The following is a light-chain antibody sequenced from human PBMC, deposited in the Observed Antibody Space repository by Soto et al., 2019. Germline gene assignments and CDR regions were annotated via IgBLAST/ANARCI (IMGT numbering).Light chain of an antibody. J-gene: IGKJ1*01. V-gene: IGKV1-5*03. CDR1: QSISNW. Sequence: DPQMTTSPSTLSASVGDKLTVPCRASQSISNWLAWYQQKPGKAPNLLIYKASSLKSGVPSRFSGSGSGTEFTLTISSLQPDDFATYYCQQYDTYWTFGQGTKVDIK. CDR2: KAS. CDR3: QQYDTYWT.